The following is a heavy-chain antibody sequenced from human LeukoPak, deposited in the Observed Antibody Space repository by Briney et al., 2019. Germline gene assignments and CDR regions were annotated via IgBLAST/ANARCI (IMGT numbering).Heavy chain of an antibody. CDR1: GGSFSGYY. V-gene: IGHV4-34*01. CDR2: INHSGST. J-gene: IGHJ4*02. D-gene: IGHD4-17*01. Sequence: PSETLSLTCAVYGGSFSGYYWSWIRQPPGKGLEWIGEINHSGSTNYNPSLKSRVTISVDTSKNQFSLKLSSVTAADTAVYYCASTNFDYGDYRYYFDYWGQGTLVTVSS. CDR3: ASTNFDYGDYRYYFDY.